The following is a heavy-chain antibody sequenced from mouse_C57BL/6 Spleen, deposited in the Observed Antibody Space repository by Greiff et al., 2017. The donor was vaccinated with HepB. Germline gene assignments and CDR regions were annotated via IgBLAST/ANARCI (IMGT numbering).Heavy chain of an antibody. Sequence: QVQLQQPGAELVKPGASVKLSCKASGYTFTSYWMQWVKQRPGQGLEWIGEIDPSDSYTNYNQKFKGKATLTVDTSSSTAYMQLSSLTSEDSAVYYCARDDYYGSSYRTWFAYWGQGTLVTVSA. V-gene: IGHV1-50*01. D-gene: IGHD1-1*01. CDR1: GYTFTSYW. CDR3: ARDDYYGSSYRTWFAY. J-gene: IGHJ3*01. CDR2: IDPSDSYT.